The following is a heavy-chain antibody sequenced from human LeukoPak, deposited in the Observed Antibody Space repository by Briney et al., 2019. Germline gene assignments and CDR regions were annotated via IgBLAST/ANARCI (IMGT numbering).Heavy chain of an antibody. CDR3: AREVVVGSYYFDY. J-gene: IGHJ4*02. CDR2: ISSSGSTI. V-gene: IGHV3-11*01. CDR1: GFTFSDYY. Sequence: GESLRLSCAASGFTFSDYYMSWIRQAPGKGLEWVSYISSSGSTIYYADSVKGRFTISRDNAKNSLYLQMNSLRAEDTAVYYCAREVVVGSYYFDYWGQGTLVTVSS. D-gene: IGHD2-15*01.